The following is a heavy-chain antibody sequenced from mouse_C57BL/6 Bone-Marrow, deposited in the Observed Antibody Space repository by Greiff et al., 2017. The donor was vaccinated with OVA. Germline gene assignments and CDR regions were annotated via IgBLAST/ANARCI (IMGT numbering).Heavy chain of an antibody. D-gene: IGHD2-12*01. Sequence: VQLQQSGPELVKPGASVKLSCKASGYAFSSSWMNWVKQRPGKGLEWIGRIYPGDGDTNYNGKFKGKATLTADKSSSTAYMQLSSLTSEDSAVYFGARRDYSEGGYAMDYWGQGTSVTVSS. V-gene: IGHV1-82*01. CDR2: IYPGDGDT. J-gene: IGHJ4*01. CDR3: ARRDYSEGGYAMDY. CDR1: GYAFSSSW.